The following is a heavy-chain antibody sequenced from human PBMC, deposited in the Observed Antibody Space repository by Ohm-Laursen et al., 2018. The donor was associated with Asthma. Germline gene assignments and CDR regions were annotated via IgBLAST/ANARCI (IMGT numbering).Heavy chain of an antibody. CDR3: ARDQSVGATAFDY. CDR2: GGSYYDGGLK. CDR1: GFTFRSYA. Sequence: RSLRLSCSASGFTFRSYAMHWVRQAPGKGLEWVAVGGSYYDGGLKYYADSVKGRFTISRDNSKNTLYLQMNSLRAEDTAVYYCARDQSVGATAFDYWGQGTLVTVSS. V-gene: IGHV3-30-3*01. D-gene: IGHD1-26*01. J-gene: IGHJ4*02.